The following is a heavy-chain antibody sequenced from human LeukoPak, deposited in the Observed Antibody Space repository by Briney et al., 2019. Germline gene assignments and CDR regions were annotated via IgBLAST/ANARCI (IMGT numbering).Heavy chain of an antibody. V-gene: IGHV4-34*01. J-gene: IGHJ4*02. CDR2: INHSGST. Sequence: SETLSLTCAVHGGSFSGYYWSWIRQPPGKGLEWIGEINHSGSTNYNPSLKSRVTISVDTSKNQFSLKLSSVTAADTAVYYCARGRIYGSGVDYWGQGTLVTVSS. CDR3: ARGRIYGSGVDY. D-gene: IGHD3-10*01. CDR1: GGSFSGYY.